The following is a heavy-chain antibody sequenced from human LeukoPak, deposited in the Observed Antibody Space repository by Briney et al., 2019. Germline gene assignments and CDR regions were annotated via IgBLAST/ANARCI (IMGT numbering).Heavy chain of an antibody. V-gene: IGHV1-8*02. Sequence: ASVKVSCKASGYTLTGYYMHWVRQATGQGLEWMGWMNPNSGNTGYAQKFQGRVTMTRNTSISTAYMELSSLRSEDTAVYYCARGGFDYDGELYYYYYYMDVWGKGTTVTISS. CDR1: GYTLTGYY. CDR2: MNPNSGNT. CDR3: ARGGFDYDGELYYYYYYMDV. J-gene: IGHJ6*03. D-gene: IGHD4-23*01.